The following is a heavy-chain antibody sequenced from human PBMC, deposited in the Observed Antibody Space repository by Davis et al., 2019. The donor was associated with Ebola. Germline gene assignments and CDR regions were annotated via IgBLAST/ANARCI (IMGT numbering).Heavy chain of an antibody. J-gene: IGHJ4*02. CDR1: GYTFTNNG. D-gene: IGHD6-19*01. Sequence: ASVKVSCKASGYTFTNNGISWVRQAPGQGLEWMGIINPSGGSTSYAQKFQGRVTMTRDTSTSTVYMELSSLRSEDTAVYYCARAKIRYSSGWEDYWGQGTLVTVSS. CDR2: INPSGGST. CDR3: ARAKIRYSSGWEDY. V-gene: IGHV1-46*01.